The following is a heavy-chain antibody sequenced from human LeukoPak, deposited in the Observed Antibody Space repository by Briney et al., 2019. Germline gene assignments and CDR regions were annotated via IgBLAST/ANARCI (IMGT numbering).Heavy chain of an antibody. CDR1: GGSFSGYY. D-gene: IGHD3-3*01. V-gene: IGHV4-34*01. CDR2: INHSGST. J-gene: IGHJ4*02. CDR3: ARVQRYDFWSGYDGLLDY. Sequence: SETLSLTCAVYGGSFSGYYWSWIRQPPGKGLEWIGEINHSGSTNYNPSLKSRVTISVDTSKNQFSLKLSSVTAADTAEYYCARVQRYDFWSGYDGLLDYWGQGTLVTVSS.